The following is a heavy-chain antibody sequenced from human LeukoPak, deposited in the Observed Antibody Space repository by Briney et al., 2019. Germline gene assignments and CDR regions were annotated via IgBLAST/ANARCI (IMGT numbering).Heavy chain of an antibody. CDR2: INTNTGNP. CDR1: GYTFTSYA. J-gene: IGHJ5*02. Sequence: ASVKVSCKSSGYTFTSYAMNWVRQAPGQGLEWMGWINTNTGNPTYAQGFTGRFVFSLDTSVSTAYLQISSLKAEDTAVYYCARGGPVLRYFDNWFDPWGQGTLVIVSS. CDR3: ARGGPVLRYFDNWFDP. V-gene: IGHV7-4-1*02. D-gene: IGHD3-9*01.